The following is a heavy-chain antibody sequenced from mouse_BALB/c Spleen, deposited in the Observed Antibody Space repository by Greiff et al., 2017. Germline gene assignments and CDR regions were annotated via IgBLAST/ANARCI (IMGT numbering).Heavy chain of an antibody. CDR2: IYPGDGST. D-gene: IGHD1-1*01. CDR1: GYTFTSYD. V-gene: IGHV1S56*01. J-gene: IGHJ4*01. CDR3: ARGITTVYAMDY. Sequence: VKLVESGGGLVKPGALVKISCKASGYTFTSYDINWVKQRPGQGLEWIGWIYPGDGSTKYNEKFKGKATLTADKSSSTAYMQLSSLTSENSAVYFCARGITTVYAMDYWGQGTSVTVSS.